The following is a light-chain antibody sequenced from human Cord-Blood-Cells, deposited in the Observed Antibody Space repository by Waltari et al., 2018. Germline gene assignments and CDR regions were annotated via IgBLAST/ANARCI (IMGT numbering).Light chain of an antibody. V-gene: IGKV3-15*01. Sequence: EIVMTQSPATLSVSPGERATLSCRASQSVSSNLAWYQRKHGQSPRLLIYGAATRATGIPAGFSGSGSGTEFTLTISSLQSEDFAVYYCQQYNNWPPTFGQGTKLEIK. CDR2: GAA. CDR3: QQYNNWPPT. CDR1: QSVSSN. J-gene: IGKJ2*01.